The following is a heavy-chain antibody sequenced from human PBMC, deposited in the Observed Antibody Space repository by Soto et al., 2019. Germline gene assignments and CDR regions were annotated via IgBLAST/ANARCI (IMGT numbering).Heavy chain of an antibody. CDR3: ARGWGSKWYYFDS. CDR1: GVSSTSFY. J-gene: IGHJ4*02. CDR2: IFDNGDV. Sequence: SETLSLTCTVSGVSSTSFYWSWIRQSPGKGLEWIGYIFDNGDVKYNPSLMSRLTMSIDMSKNEFSLGLKSVTAADTAMYYCARGWGSKWYYFDSWGEGTLVTVSS. V-gene: IGHV4-59*01. D-gene: IGHD3-16*01.